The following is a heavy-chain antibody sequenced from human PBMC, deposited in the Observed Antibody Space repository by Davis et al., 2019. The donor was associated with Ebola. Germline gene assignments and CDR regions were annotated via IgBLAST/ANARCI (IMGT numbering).Heavy chain of an antibody. CDR1: GGTFSNSP. CDR2: IIPIFATP. D-gene: IGHD2-21*01. Sequence: SVKVSCKASGGTFSNSPISWVRQAPGQGLEWMGGIIPIFATPNYAQNFQGRVTITADKSTSTVYMELSSLRSEDTAVYYCARARREVDLAYCGGDCYPFDFWGQGTLVTVSS. CDR3: ARARREVDLAYCGGDCYPFDF. J-gene: IGHJ4*02. V-gene: IGHV1-69*06.